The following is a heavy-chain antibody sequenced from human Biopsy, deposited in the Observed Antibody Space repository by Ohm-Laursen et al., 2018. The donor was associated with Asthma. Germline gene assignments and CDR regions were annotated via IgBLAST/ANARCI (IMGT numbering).Heavy chain of an antibody. J-gene: IGHJ6*02. V-gene: IGHV1-69*01. D-gene: IGHD6-19*01. Sequence: ASSVKVSCKAPGGTFSNFAISWVRQAPGQGLEWPGGIMTVFGTTNYAQKFQGRVTITADESTSTAYMEVTSLRSEDTAIYYCARCQVGYSSGWSLLLKKIYYSGMDVWGQGTAVTVSS. CDR3: ARCQVGYSSGWSLLLKKIYYSGMDV. CDR1: GGTFSNFA. CDR2: IMTVFGTT.